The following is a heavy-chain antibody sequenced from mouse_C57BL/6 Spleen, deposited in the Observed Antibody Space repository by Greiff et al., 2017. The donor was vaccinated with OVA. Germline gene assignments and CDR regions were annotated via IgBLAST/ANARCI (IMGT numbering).Heavy chain of an antibody. CDR3: ARDHSNYVDYAMDY. J-gene: IGHJ4*01. CDR2: ISDGGSYT. Sequence: EVKLVESGGGLVKPGGSLKLSCAASGFTFSSYATSWVRQTPEKRLEWVATISDGGSYTYYPDNVKGRFTISRDNAKNNLYLQMSHLKSEDTAMYYCARDHSNYVDYAMDYWGQGTSVTVSS. D-gene: IGHD2-5*01. CDR1: GFTFSSYA. V-gene: IGHV5-4*01.